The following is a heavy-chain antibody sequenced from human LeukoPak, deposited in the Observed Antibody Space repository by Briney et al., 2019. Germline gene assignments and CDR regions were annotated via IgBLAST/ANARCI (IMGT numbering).Heavy chain of an antibody. V-gene: IGHV4-34*01. CDR3: ARGDGDYGWFDP. D-gene: IGHD4-17*01. CDR1: GGSFSGYY. J-gene: IGHJ5*02. Sequence: SETLSLTCAVYGGSFSGYYWSWIRQPPGKGLEWIGEINHTGSTNYNPSLKSRGTISVDRSKNHFSLKLSSVTAADTAVYYCARGDGDYGWFDPWGQGTLVTVSS. CDR2: INHTGST.